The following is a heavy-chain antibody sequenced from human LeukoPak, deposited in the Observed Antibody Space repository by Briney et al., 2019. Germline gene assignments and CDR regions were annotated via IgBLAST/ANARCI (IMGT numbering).Heavy chain of an antibody. CDR2: INWNGGST. CDR1: GFTFDDYG. CDR3: TTEGYNYGYHSFDI. D-gene: IGHD5-18*01. J-gene: IGHJ3*02. Sequence: GGSLRLSCAASGFTFDDYGMSWVRQAPGKGLELVSGINWNGGSTGYADSVKGRFTISRDNAKNSLYLQMNSLKTEDTAVYFCTTEGYNYGYHSFDIWGQGTMVTVSS. V-gene: IGHV3-20*04.